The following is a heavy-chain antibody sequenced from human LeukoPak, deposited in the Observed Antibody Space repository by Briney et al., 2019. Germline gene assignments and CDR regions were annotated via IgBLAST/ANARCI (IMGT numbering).Heavy chain of an antibody. CDR3: ARQHYYDLPGGAFDI. CDR2: ITYDGSNK. CDR1: GFTLSNYA. D-gene: IGHD3-3*01. J-gene: IGHJ3*02. V-gene: IGHV3-30*04. Sequence: GGSLRLSCAASGFTLSNYAMHWVRQAPGKGLEWVAIITYDGSNKDYADVVRGRFTISRDNSKNTLYLQMNSLRAEDTALYYCARQHYYDLPGGAFDIWGQGTMVTVSS.